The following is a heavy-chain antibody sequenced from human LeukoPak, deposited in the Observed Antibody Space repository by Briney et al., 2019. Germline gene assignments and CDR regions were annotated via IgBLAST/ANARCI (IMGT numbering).Heavy chain of an antibody. CDR1: GGTFSSYA. J-gene: IGHJ4*02. D-gene: IGHD3-22*01. CDR2: IIPIFGTA. V-gene: IGHV1-69*05. Sequence: ASVKVSCKASGGTFSSYAISWVRQAPGQGREWMGGIIPIFGTANYAQKFQGRVTITTDESTSTAYMELSSLRSEDTAAYYCARVVRDSSGYVPHYFDYWGQGTLVTVSS. CDR3: ARVVRDSSGYVPHYFDY.